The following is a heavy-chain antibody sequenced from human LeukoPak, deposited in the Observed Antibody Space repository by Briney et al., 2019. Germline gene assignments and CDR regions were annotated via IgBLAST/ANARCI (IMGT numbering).Heavy chain of an antibody. D-gene: IGHD3-22*01. Sequence: ASVKVSCKASGYTFTGYYMHWVRQAPGQGLEWMGWINPNSGGTNYAQKFQGRVTMTRDTSISTAYMELSRLRSDDTAVYYCARDRPLKIRNSSGYSQHWGRAPWSPSPQ. V-gene: IGHV1-2*02. CDR2: INPNSGGT. CDR3: ARDRPLKIRNSSGYSQH. CDR1: GYTFTGYY. J-gene: IGHJ1*01.